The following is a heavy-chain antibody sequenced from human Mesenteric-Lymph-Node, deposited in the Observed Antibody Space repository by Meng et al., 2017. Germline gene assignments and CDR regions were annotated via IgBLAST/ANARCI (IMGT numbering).Heavy chain of an antibody. J-gene: IGHJ5*02. CDR1: GYTFTSYY. V-gene: IGHV1-46*01. CDR2: INPSGGST. Sequence: ASVKVSCKASGYTFTSYYMHWVRQAPGQGLEWMGIINPSGGSTSYAQKFQGRVTMTRDTSTSTVYMELSSLRSEDTAVYYCARDRSGIVVVVAPVNHWFDPWGQGTLVTVSS. D-gene: IGHD2-15*01. CDR3: ARDRSGIVVVVAPVNHWFDP.